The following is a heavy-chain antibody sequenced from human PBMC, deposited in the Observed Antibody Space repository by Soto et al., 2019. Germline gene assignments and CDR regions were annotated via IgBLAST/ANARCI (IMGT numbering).Heavy chain of an antibody. CDR3: ARGVLASSIRITRVRGVYYFDY. V-gene: IGHV4-30-2*01. CDR1: GGSISSGGYS. CDR2: IYHSGST. D-gene: IGHD3-10*01. J-gene: IGHJ4*02. Sequence: SDTLSLTCAVSGGSISSGGYSWSWILHPPGKGLEWIGYIYHSGSTYYNPSLKSRVTISVDRSKNQFSLKLSSVTAADTAVYYCARGVLASSIRITRVRGVYYFDYWGQGTLVTVSS.